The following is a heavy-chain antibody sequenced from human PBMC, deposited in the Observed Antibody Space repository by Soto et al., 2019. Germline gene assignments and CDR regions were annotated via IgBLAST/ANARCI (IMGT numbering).Heavy chain of an antibody. J-gene: IGHJ5*02. Sequence: GGSLRLSCAASGFTVSSKYMSWVRQAPGKGLEWVSLIQSGGPTYYADSVKGRFTISRDTSENTVHLQMDSLRAEDTAVYYCTKNALQGAVAGPNWFDPWGQGTLVTVSS. D-gene: IGHD6-19*01. CDR1: GFTVSSKY. V-gene: IGHV3-66*01. CDR2: IQSGGPT. CDR3: TKNALQGAVAGPNWFDP.